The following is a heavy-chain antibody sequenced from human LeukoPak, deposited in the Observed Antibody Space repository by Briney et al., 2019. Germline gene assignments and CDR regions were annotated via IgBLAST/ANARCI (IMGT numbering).Heavy chain of an antibody. CDR3: ARDQPGGYCSGGSCSTYYYYGMDV. CDR2: ISAYNGNT. J-gene: IGHJ6*02. D-gene: IGHD2-15*01. Sequence: ASVKVSCKASGYTFTNYYMHWVRQAPGQGLEWMGWISAYNGNTNYAQKLQGRVTMTTDTSTSTAYMELRSLRSDDTAVYYCARDQPGGYCSGGSCSTYYYYGMDVWGQGTTVTVSS. V-gene: IGHV1-18*04. CDR1: GYTFTNYY.